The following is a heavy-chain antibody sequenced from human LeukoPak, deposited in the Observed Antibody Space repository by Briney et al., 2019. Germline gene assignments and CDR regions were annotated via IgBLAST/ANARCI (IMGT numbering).Heavy chain of an antibody. CDR1: GFTFSSYW. CDR2: INSDGSST. CDR3: AKGDYSNYLGAFDI. J-gene: IGHJ3*02. Sequence: GRSLRLSSAASGFTFSSYWMHWVRQAPGKGLVWVSRINSDGSSTSYADSVKGRFTISRDNSKNTLYLQMNSLRAEDTAVYYCAKGDYSNYLGAFDIWGQGTMVTVSS. V-gene: IGHV3-74*01. D-gene: IGHD4-11*01.